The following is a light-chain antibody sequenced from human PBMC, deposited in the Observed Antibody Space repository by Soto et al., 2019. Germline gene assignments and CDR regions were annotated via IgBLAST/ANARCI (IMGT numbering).Light chain of an antibody. CDR3: QQYTDWPLT. V-gene: IGKV3-15*01. CDR1: QSVGSN. Sequence: EIVMTQSPLTLSASPGXRAIFSCRASQSVGSNIAWYQQKPGQSPRLLVYDASTRATAIPARFSGSGSGTDFTLTISRLEPEDFAVYYCQQYTDWPLTFGQGTKVDIK. J-gene: IGKJ1*01. CDR2: DAS.